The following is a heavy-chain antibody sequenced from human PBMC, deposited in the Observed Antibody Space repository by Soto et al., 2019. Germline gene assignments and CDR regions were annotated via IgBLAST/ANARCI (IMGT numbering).Heavy chain of an antibody. J-gene: IGHJ5*02. V-gene: IGHV1-8*01. CDR3: ARKRALRFLEWLTPRNWFDP. D-gene: IGHD3-3*01. CDR2: MNPNSGNT. CDR1: GYTFTSYD. Sequence: GASVKVSCKASGYTFTSYDINWVRQATGQGLEWMGWMNPNSGNTGYAQKFQGRVTMTRNTSISTAYMELSSLRSEDTAVYYCARKRALRFLEWLTPRNWFDPWGQGTLVTVSS.